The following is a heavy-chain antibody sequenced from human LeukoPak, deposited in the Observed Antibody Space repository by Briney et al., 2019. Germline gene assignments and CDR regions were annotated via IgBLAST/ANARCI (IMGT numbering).Heavy chain of an antibody. Sequence: ASVKVSCKVSGYTLTELSMHWVRQAPGKGLEWMGGFDPEDGETIYAQKFQGRVTMTEDTSTDTAYMELSSLGSEDTAVYYRATYKLDAFDIWGQGTMVTVSS. CDR2: FDPEDGET. CDR3: ATYKLDAFDI. D-gene: IGHD1-14*01. J-gene: IGHJ3*02. V-gene: IGHV1-24*01. CDR1: GYTLTELS.